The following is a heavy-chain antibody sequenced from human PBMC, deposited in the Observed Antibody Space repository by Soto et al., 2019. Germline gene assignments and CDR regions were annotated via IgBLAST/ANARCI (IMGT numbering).Heavy chain of an antibody. CDR2: IYYSGST. D-gene: IGHD3-9*01. J-gene: IGHJ5*02. CDR1: GGSISSYY. V-gene: IGHV4-59*01. CDR3: ARAVLRYFDWLPSMAGLGWFDP. Sequence: SETLSLTCIVSGGSISSYYWSWIRQPPGKGLEWIGYIYYSGSTNYNPSLKSRVTISVDTSKNQFSLKLSSVTAADTAVYYCARAVLRYFDWLPSMAGLGWFDPWSQGTLVTVS.